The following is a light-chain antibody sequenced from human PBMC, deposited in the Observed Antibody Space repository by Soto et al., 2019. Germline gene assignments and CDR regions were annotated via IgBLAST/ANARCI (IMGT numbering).Light chain of an antibody. Sequence: DIQMTQSPSSLSASVRDRVTITCRASQSISSYLNWYQQKPGKAPKLLIYAASSLQSGVPSRFSGSGSGTDFTLTISSLQPEDFATYYCQQSYSPLPITFGQGTRLEIK. CDR3: QQSYSPLPIT. J-gene: IGKJ5*01. CDR2: AAS. CDR1: QSISSY. V-gene: IGKV1-39*01.